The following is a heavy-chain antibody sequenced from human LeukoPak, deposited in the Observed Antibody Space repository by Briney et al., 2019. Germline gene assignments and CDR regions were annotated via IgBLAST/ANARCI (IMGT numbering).Heavy chain of an antibody. J-gene: IGHJ6*02. CDR3: ARESWARYYYYGMDV. D-gene: IGHD3-16*01. Sequence: PGRSLRLSCAASGFTFSSYAMHWVRQAPGKGLEWVAVISYDGSNKYYADSVKGRFTISRDNSKNTLYLQMNSLRAEDTAVYYCARESWARYYYYGMDVWGQGTTVTVSS. V-gene: IGHV3-30-3*01. CDR2: ISYDGSNK. CDR1: GFTFSSYA.